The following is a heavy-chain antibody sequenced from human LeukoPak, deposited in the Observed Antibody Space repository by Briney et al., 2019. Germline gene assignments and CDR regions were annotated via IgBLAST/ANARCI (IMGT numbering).Heavy chain of an antibody. Sequence: GGSLRLSCAASGFTFSSYSMNWVRQAPGKGLEWVSAISGSGGSTYYADSVKGRFTISRDNSKNTLYLQMNSLRAEDTAVYYCARRAGGYSHPYDYWGQGILVTVSS. CDR2: ISGSGGST. D-gene: IGHD4-23*01. CDR3: ARRAGGYSHPYDY. J-gene: IGHJ4*02. V-gene: IGHV3-23*01. CDR1: GFTFSSYS.